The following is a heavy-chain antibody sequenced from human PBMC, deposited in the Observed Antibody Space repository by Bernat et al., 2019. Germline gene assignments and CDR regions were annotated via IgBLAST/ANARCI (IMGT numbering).Heavy chain of an antibody. V-gene: IGHV3-64*01. J-gene: IGHJ4*02. Sequence: EVQLVESGGGLVQPGGSLRLSCAASGFTFSRYAMNWVCQASGKRLEYVSAISNNGGTTQYANSVKCKFTISRDNSRITFDLQLSCLRVDDMAVCYCAGVGYSADSGRWNYFDYWGQGTLLTVSS. CDR2: ISNNGGTT. D-gene: IGHD1-26*01. CDR3: AGVGYSADSGRWNYFDY. CDR1: GFTFSRYA.